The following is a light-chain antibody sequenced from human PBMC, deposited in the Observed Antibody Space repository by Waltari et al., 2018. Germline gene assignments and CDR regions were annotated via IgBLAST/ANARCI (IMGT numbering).Light chain of an antibody. Sequence: EIQMTQSPSSLSASVGDRVTITCRARPNVSSYSNWYQQKPGKDPKLLIYAASSLQSRVPSRFSGSGSGTDFTLTISSLQPEDFATYYCQQSYSTPWTFGQGTKVEIK. CDR3: QQSYSTPWT. CDR2: AAS. V-gene: IGKV1-39*01. CDR1: PNVSSY. J-gene: IGKJ1*01.